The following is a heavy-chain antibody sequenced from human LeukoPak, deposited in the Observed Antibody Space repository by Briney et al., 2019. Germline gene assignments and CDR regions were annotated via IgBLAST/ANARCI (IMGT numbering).Heavy chain of an antibody. CDR3: ARAGVGYCSSTSCYSYYGMDV. CDR2: IYYSGST. J-gene: IGHJ6*02. CDR1: GGSVSSGSYY. D-gene: IGHD2-2*02. Sequence: SETLSLTCTVSGGSVSSGSYYWSWIRQPPGKGLEWIGYIYYSGSTNYNPSLKSRVTVSVDTSKNQFSLKLSSVTAADTAVYYCARAGVGYCSSTSCYSYYGMDVWGQGTTVTVSS. V-gene: IGHV4-61*01.